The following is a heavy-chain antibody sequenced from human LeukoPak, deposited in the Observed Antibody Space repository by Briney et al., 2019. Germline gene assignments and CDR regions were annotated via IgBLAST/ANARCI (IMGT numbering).Heavy chain of an antibody. D-gene: IGHD3-22*01. V-gene: IGHV1-2*02. J-gene: IGHJ4*02. CDR3: ARDRGYDSSGYLYYFDY. CDR1: GYTFTGYY. CDR2: INPNSGGT. Sequence: ASVKVSCKASGYTFTGYYMHWVRQAPGQGLEWMGWINPNSGGTNYAQKFQGRVTMTRDTSISTAYMELSRLRSDDTAVYYCARDRGYDSSGYLYYFDYWGQGTLVTVSS.